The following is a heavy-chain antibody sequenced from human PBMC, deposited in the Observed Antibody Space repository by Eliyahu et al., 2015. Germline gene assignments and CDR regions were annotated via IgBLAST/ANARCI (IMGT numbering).Heavy chain of an antibody. CDR2: IYTDESST. V-gene: IGHV3-74*01. D-gene: IGHD6-6*01. CDR1: XFTFSSXX. J-gene: IGHJ4*02. Sequence: EVQLVESGGGLVQPGGSLRLSCAASXFTFSSXXMHWVPQAPGXGLVWVSRIYTDESSTTYADSVKGRFTISRDNAKNTLYLQMNSLRAEDTAVYYCAREYTSSSGRVYDYWGQGTLVTVSS. CDR3: AREYTSSSGRVYDY.